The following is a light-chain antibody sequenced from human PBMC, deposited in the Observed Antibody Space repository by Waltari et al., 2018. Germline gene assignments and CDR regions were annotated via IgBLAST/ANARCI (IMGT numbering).Light chain of an antibody. Sequence: IQLTQSPSSLSASVGDRVTITCRVSQGISSYLAWYQQKPGKAPKLLIYAASTLQSVVPSRFSGSGSGTDFTLTISSLQPEDFATYYCQQLNSYPRTFGPGTKVDIK. CDR2: AAS. CDR3: QQLNSYPRT. J-gene: IGKJ3*01. V-gene: IGKV1-9*01. CDR1: QGISSY.